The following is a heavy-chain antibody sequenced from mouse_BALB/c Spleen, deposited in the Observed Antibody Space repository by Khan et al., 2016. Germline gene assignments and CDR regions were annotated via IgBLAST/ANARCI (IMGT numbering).Heavy chain of an antibody. J-gene: IGHJ4*01. CDR3: NAVDYNAMDY. V-gene: IGHV14-4*02. CDR2: IDPENGDT. CDR1: GFNIKDYY. Sequence: VQLQQPGAELVRSGASVKLSCTASGFNIKDYYMHWVKQRPEQGLEWIGWIDPENGDTEYAPKFQGKATMTADTSSNTAYLQLSSLTSHATAVYDFNAVDYNAMDYWGQGTSVTVSS.